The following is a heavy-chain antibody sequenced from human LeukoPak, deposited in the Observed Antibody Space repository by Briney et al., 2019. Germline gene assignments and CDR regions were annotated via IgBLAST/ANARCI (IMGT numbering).Heavy chain of an antibody. CDR1: GFTFDDYA. D-gene: IGHD6-13*01. V-gene: IGHV3-9*01. Sequence: GGSLRLSCAASGFTFDDYAMHWVRQAPVKGLEWVSGISWNSGSIGYADSVKGRFTISRDNAKNSLYLQMNSLRAEDTALYYCATDGIAAAGTYYYYGMDVWGQGTTVTVSS. CDR2: ISWNSGSI. CDR3: ATDGIAAAGTYYYYGMDV. J-gene: IGHJ6*02.